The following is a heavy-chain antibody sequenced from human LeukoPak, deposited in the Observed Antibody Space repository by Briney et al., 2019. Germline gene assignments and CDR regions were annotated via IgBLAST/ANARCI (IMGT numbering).Heavy chain of an antibody. CDR2: IIPIFGTA. D-gene: IGHD1-26*01. J-gene: IGHJ4*02. V-gene: IGHV1-69*05. Sequence: GASVKVSCKASGGTFSSYAISWVRQAPGQGLEWMGGIIPIFGTANYAQKFQGRVTITTDESTSTAYMELSSLRSEDTAVYYCARDLYSGSYGGGDYWGQGTLVTVSS. CDR3: ARDLYSGSYGGGDY. CDR1: GGTFSSYA.